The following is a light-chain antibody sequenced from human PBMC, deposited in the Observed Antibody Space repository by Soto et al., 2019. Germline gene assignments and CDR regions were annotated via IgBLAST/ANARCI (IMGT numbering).Light chain of an antibody. CDR1: SSDVGNYNY. V-gene: IGLV2-14*01. J-gene: IGLJ3*02. CDR2: EVS. Sequence: QSALTQPASVSGSPGQSITISCTGTSSDVGNYNYVSWYQQHPGKAPKLMIYEVSYRPSGVSNRFSGSKSGNTASLTISGLQAEDEAGYYCSSYTNISTRVFGGGTQLTVL. CDR3: SSYTNISTRV.